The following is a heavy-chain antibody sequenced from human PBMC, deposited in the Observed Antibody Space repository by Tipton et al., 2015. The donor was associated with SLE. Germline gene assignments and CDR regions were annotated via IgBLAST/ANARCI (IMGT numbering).Heavy chain of an antibody. D-gene: IGHD2-15*01. CDR1: GGSFSGYY. Sequence: TLSLTCAVYGGSFSGYYWSWIRQPPGKGLEWIGEINHSGSTNYNPSLKSRVTISVVTSKNQFSLKLSSVTAADTAVYYCAKGVRYSPPDYWGQGTLVTVSS. J-gene: IGHJ4*02. CDR3: AKGVRYSPPDY. V-gene: IGHV4-34*01. CDR2: INHSGST.